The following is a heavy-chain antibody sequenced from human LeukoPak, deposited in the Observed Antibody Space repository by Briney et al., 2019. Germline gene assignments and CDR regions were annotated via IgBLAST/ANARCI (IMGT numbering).Heavy chain of an antibody. V-gene: IGHV4-34*01. J-gene: IGHJ5*02. CDR1: GASFSDYY. Sequence: SETLSLTCAVYGASFSDYYWSWIRHSPTKGLECIVEVNHSGSAKYNPSLKSRVTISAEKSKNNFFLWISPVAAADSGVYYCARERASKNRDNWFDPWGQGTLVTVSS. CDR3: ARERASKNRDNWFDP. CDR2: VNHSGSA. D-gene: IGHD2/OR15-2a*01.